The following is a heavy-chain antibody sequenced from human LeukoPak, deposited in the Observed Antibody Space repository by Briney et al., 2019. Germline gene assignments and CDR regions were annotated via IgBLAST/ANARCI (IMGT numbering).Heavy chain of an antibody. CDR3: ASGFAGAVAGPFDY. D-gene: IGHD6-19*01. CDR2: INHSGST. V-gene: IGHV4-34*01. J-gene: IGHJ4*02. Sequence: PSETLSLTCAVYGGSFSGYYWSWIRQPPGKGLEWIGEINHSGSTNYNPSLKSRVAISVDTSKNQFSLKLSSVTAADTAVYYCASGFAGAVAGPFDYWGQGTLVTVSS. CDR1: GGSFSGYY.